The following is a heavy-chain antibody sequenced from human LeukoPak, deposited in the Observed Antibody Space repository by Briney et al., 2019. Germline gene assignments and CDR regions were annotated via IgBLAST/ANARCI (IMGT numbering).Heavy chain of an antibody. CDR3: AREEMVVRYMDV. J-gene: IGHJ6*03. CDR2: IYSGGST. CDR1: GSTVSSNY. D-gene: IGHD2-15*01. Sequence: GGSLRLSCAASGSTVSSNYMSWVRQAPGKGLEWVSVIYSGGSTYYADSVKGRFTISRDNSKNTLYLQMNSLRAEDTAVYYCAREEMVVRYMDVWGKGTTVTVSS. V-gene: IGHV3-66*02.